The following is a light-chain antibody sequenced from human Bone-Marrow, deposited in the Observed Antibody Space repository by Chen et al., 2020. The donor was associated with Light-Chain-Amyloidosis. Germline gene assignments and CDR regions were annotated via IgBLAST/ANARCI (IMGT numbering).Light chain of an antibody. Sequence: EIVLTQSPGTLSLSPGEGANLSCRASQTISSNYLTWYQQKFGQAPRLLIYGSSSRATGIPDRFHGSGSGTGFTLTINRLEPEDFAMYYCQQYGTSPLTFGGGTKVEIK. CDR1: QTISSNY. CDR3: QQYGTSPLT. CDR2: GSS. J-gene: IGKJ4*01. V-gene: IGKV3-20*01.